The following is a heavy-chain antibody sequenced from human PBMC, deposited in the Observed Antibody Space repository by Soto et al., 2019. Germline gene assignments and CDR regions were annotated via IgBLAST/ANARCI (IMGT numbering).Heavy chain of an antibody. CDR1: GYSFTNYW. CDR3: ARPYRGGPNDPFDV. Sequence: PGESLKISCKGSGYSFTNYWIGWVRQMPGKGLEWMGIIYPGDSHAIYSPSFQGQFTMSADKSISTAYLQWSSLKASDTAMYYCARPYRGGPNDPFDVWGQGTMVTVSS. CDR2: IYPGDSHA. V-gene: IGHV5-51*01. J-gene: IGHJ3*01. D-gene: IGHD1-26*01.